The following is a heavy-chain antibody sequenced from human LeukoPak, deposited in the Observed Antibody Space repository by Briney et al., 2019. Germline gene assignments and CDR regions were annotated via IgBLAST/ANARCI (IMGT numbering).Heavy chain of an antibody. J-gene: IGHJ6*02. CDR1: GYTFTSYD. CDR3: ARTRGNSGYDLTYYYYGMDV. V-gene: IGHV1-8*01. D-gene: IGHD5-12*01. Sequence: ASVKVSCKASGYTFTSYDINWVRQATGQGLEWMGWMNPNSGNTGYAQKFQGRVTMTRNTSISTAYMELSSLRSEDTAVYYCARTRGNSGYDLTYYYYGMDVWGQGTTVTVSS. CDR2: MNPNSGNT.